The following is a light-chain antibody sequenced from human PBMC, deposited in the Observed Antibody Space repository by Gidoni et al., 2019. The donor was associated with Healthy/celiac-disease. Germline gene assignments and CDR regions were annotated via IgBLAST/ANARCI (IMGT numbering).Light chain of an antibody. CDR3: QQSYSTPRT. V-gene: IGKV1-39*01. CDR2: AAS. J-gene: IGKJ4*01. CDR1: QSISSY. Sequence: IQMTQSPSSLSASVGDRVTITCRASQSISSYLNWYQQKPGKAPKLLIYAASSLQSGVTSRFSGSGSGTDFTLTISSLQPEDFATYYCQQSYSTPRTFGGGTKVEIK.